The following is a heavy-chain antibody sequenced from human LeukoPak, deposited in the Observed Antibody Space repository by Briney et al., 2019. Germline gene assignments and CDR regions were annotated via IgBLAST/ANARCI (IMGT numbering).Heavy chain of an antibody. CDR1: GGSISSYY. CDR2: IYYSGST. Sequence: SETLSLTFPVSGGSISSYYWSWIRPPPGKGREWIGYIYYSGSTHYNPSLKSRVTISVDTSKNQFSLKLSPVTAADTAVYYCARGGTSDAFDIWGQGTMVTVSS. D-gene: IGHD3-16*01. J-gene: IGHJ3*02. CDR3: ARGGTSDAFDI. V-gene: IGHV4-59*08.